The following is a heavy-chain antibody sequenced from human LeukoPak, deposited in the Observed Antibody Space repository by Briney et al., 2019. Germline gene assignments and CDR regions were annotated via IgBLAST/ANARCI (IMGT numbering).Heavy chain of an antibody. CDR1: GGSISSGSYY. V-gene: IGHV4-61*02. Sequence: SQTLSLTCTVSGGSISSGSYYWSWIRQPAGKGLEWIGRIYTSGSTNYNPSLKSRVTISVDTSKNQFSLKLSSVTAADTAVYYCARRRDYDILTAKADAFDIWGQGTMVTVSS. J-gene: IGHJ3*02. CDR2: IYTSGST. CDR3: ARRRDYDILTAKADAFDI. D-gene: IGHD3-9*01.